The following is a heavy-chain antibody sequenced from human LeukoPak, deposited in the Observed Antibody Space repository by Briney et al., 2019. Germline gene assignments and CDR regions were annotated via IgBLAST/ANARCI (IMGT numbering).Heavy chain of an antibody. V-gene: IGHV4-4*09. CDR2: IYSSGST. D-gene: IGHD2-2*03. CDR3: ARKSGGYCSSSSCYYGAFDI. Sequence: SETLSLTCTVSGGSISSYYWIWIRQPPGKGLEWIGYIYSSGSTNYNPSLKSRVTISVDTSKNQFSLRLGPVTAADTAVYYCARKSGGYCSSSSCYYGAFDIWGQGTMVTVSS. J-gene: IGHJ3*02. CDR1: GGSISSYY.